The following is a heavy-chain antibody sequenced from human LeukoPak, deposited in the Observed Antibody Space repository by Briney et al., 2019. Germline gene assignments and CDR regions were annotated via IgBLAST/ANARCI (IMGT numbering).Heavy chain of an antibody. D-gene: IGHD6-19*01. V-gene: IGHV1-24*01. J-gene: IGHJ4*02. CDR2: FDPEDGET. CDR3: ATDRGAVAGTPPSFDY. Sequence: GASVKVSCKASGYTLTELSMHWVRQAPGKGLEWMGGFDPEDGETIYAQKFQGRVTMTEDTSTDTAYMELSSLRSEDTAVYYCATDRGAVAGTPPSFDYWGQGTLVTVSS. CDR1: GYTLTELS.